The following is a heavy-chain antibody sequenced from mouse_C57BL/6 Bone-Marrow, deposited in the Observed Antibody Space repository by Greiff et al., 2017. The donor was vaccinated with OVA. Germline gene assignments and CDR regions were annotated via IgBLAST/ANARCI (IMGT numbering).Heavy chain of an antibody. CDR2: IDPSDSYT. CDR3: ARSLYDGYYFYFDY. CDR1: GYTFTSYW. Sequence: VQLQQSGAELVMPGASVKLSCKASGYTFTSYWMHWVKQRPGQGLEWIGEIDPSDSYTNYNQKFKGKSTLTVDKSSSTAYMQLSSLTSEDSAVYYCARSLYDGYYFYFDYWGQGTTLTVSS. D-gene: IGHD2-3*01. V-gene: IGHV1-69*01. J-gene: IGHJ2*01.